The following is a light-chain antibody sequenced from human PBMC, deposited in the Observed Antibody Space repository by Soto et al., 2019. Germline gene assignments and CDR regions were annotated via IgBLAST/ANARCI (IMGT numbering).Light chain of an antibody. V-gene: IGKV3-11*01. J-gene: IGKJ5*01. CDR1: QSVSSY. CDR2: AAS. CDR3: QQRSNWPIT. Sequence: EIVLTQSPATLSLSPGERATLSCRASQSVSSYLAWYQQKPGQAPRLLIYAASNMATGIPARFSGSGSGTDFTLTISILEPEDVAVYYCQQRSNWPITFGQGTRLEIK.